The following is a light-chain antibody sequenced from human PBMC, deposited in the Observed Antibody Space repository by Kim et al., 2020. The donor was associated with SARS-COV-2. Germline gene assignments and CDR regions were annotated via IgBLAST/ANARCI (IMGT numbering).Light chain of an antibody. Sequence: ALGQTVRITCQGDSLRSYYASWYQQKPGQAPVLVIYGKNNRPSGIPDRFSGSSSGNTASLTITGAQAEDEADYYCNSRDSSGNHLEFGGGTQLTVL. CDR2: GKN. V-gene: IGLV3-19*01. CDR1: SLRSYY. CDR3: NSRDSSGNHLE. J-gene: IGLJ3*02.